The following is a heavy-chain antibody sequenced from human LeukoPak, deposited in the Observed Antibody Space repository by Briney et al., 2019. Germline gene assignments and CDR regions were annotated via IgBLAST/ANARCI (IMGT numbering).Heavy chain of an antibody. D-gene: IGHD5-18*01. Sequence: GGSLRLSCAASGFTFSTYAMSWVRQAPGKGLEWVSAISASGGNTYYADSVKGRFTISRDNSKNTLYLQLNSLKAEDTAVYYCARDQGTWIQLWYGFDYWGQGTLVTVSS. CDR1: GFTFSTYA. CDR2: ISASGGNT. CDR3: ARDQGTWIQLWYGFDY. J-gene: IGHJ4*02. V-gene: IGHV3-23*01.